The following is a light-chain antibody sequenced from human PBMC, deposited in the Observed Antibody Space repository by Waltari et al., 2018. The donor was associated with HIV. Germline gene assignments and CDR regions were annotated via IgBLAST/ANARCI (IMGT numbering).Light chain of an antibody. CDR3: QQYDSLPPA. J-gene: IGKJ5*01. CDR2: HAS. CDR1: QDIKNY. Sequence: DIQMTQYPSSLSASVGDRGTITCQASQDIKNYLNWYQHKPGKAPELLIYHASILETGVPSSFSASGSGTHFTFIVSSLQPEDFATYYCQQYDSLPPAFRQGTRLDIK. V-gene: IGKV1-33*01.